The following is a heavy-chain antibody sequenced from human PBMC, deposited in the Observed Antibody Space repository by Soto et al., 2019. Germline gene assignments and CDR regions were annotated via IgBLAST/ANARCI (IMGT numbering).Heavy chain of an antibody. D-gene: IGHD6-13*01. CDR3: AAGSRSNWFDY. J-gene: IGHJ4*02. Sequence: PGGSLRLSCAASGFTFSSYAMSWVLQAPGKGLEWVSAISGSGGSTYYADSVKGRFTISRDNSKNTLYLQMSSLRVEDTAVYYCAAGSRSNWFDYWGPGTLVTVSS. CDR2: ISGSGGST. V-gene: IGHV3-23*01. CDR1: GFTFSSYA.